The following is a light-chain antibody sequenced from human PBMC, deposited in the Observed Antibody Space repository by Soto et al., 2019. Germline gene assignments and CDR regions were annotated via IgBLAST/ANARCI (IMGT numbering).Light chain of an antibody. CDR2: GAS. J-gene: IGKJ1*01. Sequence: EIVLTQSPGTLSLSPGEEALLSCRASQSISSSYLAWYQQKTGQAPRLLIYGASSRATGIPDRFSGSGSGTDFTLTISRLEPEDFAVYFCQQHGGSPTWTFGQGTKV. CDR1: QSISSSY. V-gene: IGKV3-20*01. CDR3: QQHGGSPTWT.